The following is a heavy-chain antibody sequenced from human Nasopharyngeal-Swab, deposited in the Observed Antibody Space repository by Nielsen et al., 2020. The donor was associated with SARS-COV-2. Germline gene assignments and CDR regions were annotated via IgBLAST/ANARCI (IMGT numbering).Heavy chain of an antibody. J-gene: IGHJ4*02. CDR1: GFIFNNYA. CDR3: ANTGGYSLGFDY. D-gene: IGHD5-18*01. V-gene: IGHV3-23*01. Sequence: GESLKISCSASGFIFNNYAMSWIRQAPGKGLEWVGIIWGSGRGANYADSVKGRFTISRDNSKNTLYLQMNSLRAEDTAVYYCANTGGYSLGFDYWGQGTLVTVSS. CDR2: IWGSGRGA.